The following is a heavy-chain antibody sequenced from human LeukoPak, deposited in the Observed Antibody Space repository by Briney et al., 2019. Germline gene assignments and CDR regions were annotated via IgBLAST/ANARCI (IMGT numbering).Heavy chain of an antibody. CDR2: IWYDGSKK. CDR1: AFTFSSFG. D-gene: IGHD3-9*01. Sequence: PGRSLRLSGAASAFTFSSFGMHWVRQAPGKGLEWVAVIWYDGSKKYYAESVKGRFTISRDNSKNTLYLQMNSLRAEDTAVYYCARVANITTFGMDVWGQGTTVTVSS. V-gene: IGHV3-33*01. CDR3: ARVANITTFGMDV. J-gene: IGHJ6*02.